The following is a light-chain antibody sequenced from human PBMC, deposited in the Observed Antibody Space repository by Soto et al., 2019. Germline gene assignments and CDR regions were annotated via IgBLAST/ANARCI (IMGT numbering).Light chain of an antibody. V-gene: IGKV1-17*01. CDR2: AAS. CDR3: QQYNSYPWP. J-gene: IGKJ1*01. Sequence: TQYTSSLSASVGDSVTITCRTSQGIRSALGWYQQKPGKVPKLLIYAASTLRSGVPSRFSGSRSGTEFTLTISSLQPDDFATYFCQQYNSYPWPFGQRTMV. CDR1: QGIRSA.